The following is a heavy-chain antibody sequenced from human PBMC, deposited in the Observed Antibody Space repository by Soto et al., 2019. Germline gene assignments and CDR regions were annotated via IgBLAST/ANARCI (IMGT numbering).Heavy chain of an antibody. J-gene: IGHJ5*02. CDR2: IKEDGGEQ. V-gene: IGHV3-7*03. Sequence: PGGSLRLSCVASGFSFGGYWMSWVRQAPGKGPEWVANIKEDGGEQHYVDSVKGRFTISRANTENSLFLQMNNLRVEDSAIYYCAITTSTVSYWFDPWGPGTQVTVSS. CDR1: GFSFGGYW. D-gene: IGHD4-4*01. CDR3: AITTSTVSYWFDP.